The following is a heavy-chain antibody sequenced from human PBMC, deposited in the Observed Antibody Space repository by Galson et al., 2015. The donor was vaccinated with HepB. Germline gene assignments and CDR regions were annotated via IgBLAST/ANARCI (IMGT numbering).Heavy chain of an antibody. CDR2: IYYDGSYT. V-gene: IGHV3-30*18. Sequence: SLRLSCAASGFTFSNYGIHWVRQAPGKGLEWMAVIYYDGSYTYYAESLKGRFTVSRDYSRSTLYLQMNSLRAEDTAVYYCAKGGTGRITMMINRLLGFAPWGQGPLVTVSS. CDR1: GFTFSNYG. CDR3: AKGGTGRITMMINRLLGFAP. J-gene: IGHJ5*02. D-gene: IGHD3-22*01.